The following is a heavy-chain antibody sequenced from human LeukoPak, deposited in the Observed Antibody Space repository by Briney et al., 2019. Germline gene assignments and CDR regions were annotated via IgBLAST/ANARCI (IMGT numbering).Heavy chain of an antibody. V-gene: IGHV3-74*01. CDR3: AREGSLEYYFDY. D-gene: IGHD3-10*01. CDR2: INSDRSKT. CDR1: GFFFNTYW. J-gene: IGHJ4*02. Sequence: PGGSLRLSCAASGFFFNTYWMHWVRQAPGKGLVWVSRINSDRSKTSHADSVKGRFTISRDNAKNTLYLQMNGLRAEDTAVYYCAREGSLEYYFDYWGRGTLVTVSS.